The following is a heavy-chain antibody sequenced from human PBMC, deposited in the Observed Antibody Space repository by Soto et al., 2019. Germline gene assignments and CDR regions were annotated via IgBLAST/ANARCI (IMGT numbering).Heavy chain of an antibody. CDR1: GGSISSSSYY. D-gene: IGHD2-15*01. Sequence: SATQSITCTVSGGSISSSSYYWGWIRQPPGKGLEWIWSIYYSWSTYYNPSLKSRVTISVDTSKNQFSLKLSSVTAADTAVYYCARQRYCSGGSCYSGGRYHYYYGMDVWGQGTTVTVSS. CDR2: IYYSWST. J-gene: IGHJ6*02. CDR3: ARQRYCSGGSCYSGGRYHYYYGMDV. V-gene: IGHV4-39*01.